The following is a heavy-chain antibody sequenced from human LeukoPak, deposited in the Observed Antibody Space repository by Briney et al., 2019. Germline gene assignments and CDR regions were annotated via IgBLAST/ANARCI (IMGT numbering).Heavy chain of an antibody. CDR3: ARGDPGYSSSMPIDY. CDR2: IIPIFGTA. D-gene: IGHD6-13*01. CDR1: GGTFSSYA. V-gene: IGHV1-69*13. J-gene: IGHJ4*02. Sequence: SVKVSCKASGGTFSSYAISWVRQAPGQGLEWMGGIIPIFGTANYAQKFQGRVTITADESTSTAYMELSSPRSEDTAVYYCARGDPGYSSSMPIDYWGQGTLVTVSS.